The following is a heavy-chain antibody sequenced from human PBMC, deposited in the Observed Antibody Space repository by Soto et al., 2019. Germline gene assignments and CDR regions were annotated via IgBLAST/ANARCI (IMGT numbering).Heavy chain of an antibody. Sequence: GGSLRLSCAASGVTFDDYAMHWVRQAPGKGLEWVSSISSNSSNIYYADSVKGRFTISRDNAKNSLYLQMNSLKTDDTALYYCSRQHYGALDAFDSWGLGTMVTVSS. D-gene: IGHD4-17*01. V-gene: IGHV3-21*04. J-gene: IGHJ3*02. CDR2: ISSNSSNI. CDR3: SRQHYGALDAFDS. CDR1: GVTFDDYA.